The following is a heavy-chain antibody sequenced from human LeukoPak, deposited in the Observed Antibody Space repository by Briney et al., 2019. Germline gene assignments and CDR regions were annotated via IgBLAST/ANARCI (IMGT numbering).Heavy chain of an antibody. J-gene: IGHJ6*03. CDR3: ARAPPPWSSYYYMDV. Sequence: SETLSLTCTVSGGPISSYYWSWIRQPAGKGLEWIGRFYTSGSTNYNPSLKSRVTMSVDTSKNQFSLKLSSVTAADTAVYYCARAPPPWSSYYYMDVWGKGTPVTVSS. D-gene: IGHD3-3*01. CDR1: GGPISSYY. CDR2: FYTSGST. V-gene: IGHV4-4*07.